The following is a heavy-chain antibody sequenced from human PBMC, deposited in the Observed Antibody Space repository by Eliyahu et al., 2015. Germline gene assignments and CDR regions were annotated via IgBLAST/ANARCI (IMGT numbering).Heavy chain of an antibody. V-gene: IGHV3-23*04. D-gene: IGHD3-10*01. J-gene: IGHJ4*02. CDR1: GFTFSSYA. Sequence: EVQLVESGGGLVQPGGSLXXSXXAXGFTFSSYAMSWVRPGPREGGEWVSAISGSGGSTYYADSVKGRFTISRDNSKNTLYLQMNSLRAEDTAVYYCAKVGGYYILGYWGQGTLVTVSS. CDR3: AKVGGYYILGY. CDR2: ISGSGGST.